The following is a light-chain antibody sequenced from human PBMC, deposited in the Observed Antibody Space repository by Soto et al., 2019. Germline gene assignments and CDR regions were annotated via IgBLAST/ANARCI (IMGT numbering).Light chain of an antibody. V-gene: IGLV2-14*01. CDR1: SSDVGRYNT. J-gene: IGLJ1*01. CDR3: NSLRVNHLYV. Sequence: QSALTQPASVSGSPGQTITISCTGTSSDVGRYNTVSWYQHHPGKAPKLIIYEVTHRPAGISDRFSAPKSGNTASLTISGLQAEDETDYYCNSLRVNHLYVFGSGTKVTVL. CDR2: EVT.